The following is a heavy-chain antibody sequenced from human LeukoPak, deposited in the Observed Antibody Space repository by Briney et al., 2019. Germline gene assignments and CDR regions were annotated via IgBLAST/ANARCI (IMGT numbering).Heavy chain of an antibody. CDR3: ARVRHYYDSLNWFDP. Sequence: GGSLRLSCAASGFTFSSYWMSWVRQAPGKGLEWVANIKQDGSEKYYVDSVKGRFTISRDNAKNSLYLQTNSLRAEDTAVYYCARVRHYYDSLNWFDPWGQGTLVTVSS. CDR2: IKQDGSEK. CDR1: GFTFSSYW. D-gene: IGHD3-22*01. J-gene: IGHJ5*02. V-gene: IGHV3-7*01.